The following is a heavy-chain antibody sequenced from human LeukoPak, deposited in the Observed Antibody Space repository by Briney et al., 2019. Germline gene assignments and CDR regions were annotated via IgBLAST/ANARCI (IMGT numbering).Heavy chain of an antibody. CDR1: GYSFTSYW. J-gene: IGHJ4*02. CDR3: ARCGAIAARPYYFDY. D-gene: IGHD6-6*01. CDR2: IYPGDSDT. V-gene: IGHV5-51*01. Sequence: GESLKISCKGSGYSFTSYWIGWVRQMPGKGLEWMGIIYPGDSDTRYSPSFQGQATISVDKSISTAYLQWSSLKASDTAMYYCARCGAIAARPYYFDYWGQGTLVTVSS.